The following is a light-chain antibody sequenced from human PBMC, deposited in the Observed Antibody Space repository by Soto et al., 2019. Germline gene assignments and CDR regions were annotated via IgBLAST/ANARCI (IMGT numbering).Light chain of an antibody. CDR2: KAS. CDR3: QQYQSLWT. Sequence: DIQMTQSPSTLSASVGDTVTITCRASQSISSWLAWYQQKPGKAPKVLIYKASSLESGVPSRFSGSGSGTEFTLTISSLQPDDSATQYCQQYQSLWTFGQGTKVEIK. V-gene: IGKV1-5*03. J-gene: IGKJ1*01. CDR1: QSISSW.